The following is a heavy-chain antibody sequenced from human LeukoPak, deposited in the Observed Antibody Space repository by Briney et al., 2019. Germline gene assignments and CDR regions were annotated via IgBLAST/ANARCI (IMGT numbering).Heavy chain of an antibody. CDR2: ISHSSSTI. D-gene: IGHD3-3*01. Sequence: GGSLRLSCAASGFTFSSYSMNWVRQAPGKGLEWVSYISHSSSTIYYADSVKGRFTISRDNAKNSLYLQMNSLRAEDTAVYYCARDRGRSAECYYYYYMDVWGKGTTVTISS. CDR1: GFTFSSYS. CDR3: ARDRGRSAECYYYYYMDV. V-gene: IGHV3-48*04. J-gene: IGHJ6*03.